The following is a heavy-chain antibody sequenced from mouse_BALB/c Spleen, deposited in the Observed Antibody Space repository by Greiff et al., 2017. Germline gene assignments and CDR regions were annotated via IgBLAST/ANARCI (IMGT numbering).Heavy chain of an antibody. Sequence: EVKLVESGGGLVQPGGSLRLSCATSGFTFTDYYMSWVRQPPGKALEWLGFIRNKANGYTTEYSASVKGRFTISRDNSQSILYLQMNTLRAEDSATYYCARDAGSSSYYFDYWGQGTTLTVSS. CDR3: ARDAGSSSYYFDY. D-gene: IGHD1-1*01. J-gene: IGHJ2*01. CDR1: GFTFTDYY. CDR2: IRNKANGYTT. V-gene: IGHV7-3*02.